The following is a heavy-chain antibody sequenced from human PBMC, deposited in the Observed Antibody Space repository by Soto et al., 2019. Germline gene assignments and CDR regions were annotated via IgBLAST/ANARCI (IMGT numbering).Heavy chain of an antibody. D-gene: IGHD4-17*01. J-gene: IGHJ6*02. CDR3: ARVRSYGMDV. CDR2: IYYRGSP. Sequence: TSETLSLTCTVSGDSISSDDYYWSWIRQPPRKGLEWIGYIYYRGSPYYNASLESRVIISLDTSKNQFSLMLSSVTAADTAVYYCARVRSYGMDVWGQGTTVTVSS. CDR1: GDSISSDDYY. V-gene: IGHV4-30-4*01.